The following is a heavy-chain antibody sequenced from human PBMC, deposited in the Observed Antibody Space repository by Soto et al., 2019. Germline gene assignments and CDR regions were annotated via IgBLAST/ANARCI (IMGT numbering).Heavy chain of an antibody. Sequence: ASVKVSCKASGGTFSSYAISWVRQAPGQGLEWMGGIIPIFGTANYAQKFQGRVTITADESTSTAYMELSSLRSEDTAVYYCARGGDEYSVNAFDIWGQGTMVTVSS. D-gene: IGHD2-21*01. J-gene: IGHJ3*02. V-gene: IGHV1-69*13. CDR1: GGTFSSYA. CDR3: ARGGDEYSVNAFDI. CDR2: IIPIFGTA.